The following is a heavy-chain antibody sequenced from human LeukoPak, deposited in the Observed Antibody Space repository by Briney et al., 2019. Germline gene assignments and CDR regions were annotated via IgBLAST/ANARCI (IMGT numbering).Heavy chain of an antibody. CDR1: GGTFTSYG. CDR2: ISAYNGNT. Sequence: ASVKVSCKASGGTFTSYGISWVRQAPGQGLEWMGWISAYNGNTNYAQKLQGRVTMTTDTSTSTAYMELRSLRSDDTAVYYCARDVGSGSYSTGFDYWGQGTLVTVSS. V-gene: IGHV1-18*01. CDR3: ARDVGSGSYSTGFDY. J-gene: IGHJ4*02. D-gene: IGHD1-26*01.